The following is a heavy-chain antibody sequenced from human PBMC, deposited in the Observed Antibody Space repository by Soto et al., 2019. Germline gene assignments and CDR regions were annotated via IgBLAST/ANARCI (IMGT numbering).Heavy chain of an antibody. D-gene: IGHD2-2*01. CDR2: IYPGDSDT. CDR3: ARLSDSNSTPSKHSYGMDV. J-gene: IGHJ6*02. Sequence: PGESLKISCKGSGYSFTSYWIGWVRQMPGKGLEWMGIIYPGDSDTRCSPSFQGQVTISADKSISTAYLQWSSLKASDTAMYYCARLSDSNSTPSKHSYGMDVWGQGTTVTVSS. V-gene: IGHV5-51*01. CDR1: GYSFTSYW.